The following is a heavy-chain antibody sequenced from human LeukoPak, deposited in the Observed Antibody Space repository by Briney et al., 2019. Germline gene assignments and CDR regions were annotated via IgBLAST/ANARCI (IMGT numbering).Heavy chain of an antibody. CDR1: GFTFSSYW. V-gene: IGHV3-74*01. Sequence: GGSLRLSCAASGFTFSSYWMDWVHQAPGKGLVWVSGINSDGRMTRYAESVKGRFTISRDNAKNTLYLQMNSLRAEDTSVYYCARVGSTDSPHAFDIWGQGTMVTVSS. CDR3: ARVGSTDSPHAFDI. CDR2: INSDGRMT. D-gene: IGHD2-21*02. J-gene: IGHJ3*02.